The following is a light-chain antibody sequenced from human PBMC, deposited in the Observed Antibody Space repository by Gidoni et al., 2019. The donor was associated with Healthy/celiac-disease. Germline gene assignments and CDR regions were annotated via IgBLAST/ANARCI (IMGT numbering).Light chain of an antibody. Sequence: QSALTQPPSASGSPGQSVTISCTGTSSDVGGYNYVSWYHQHPGKAPKLMIYVVTKRPSGVPDLFSGSKSGNTASLTVSGLQADDEADYYCSSYAGSNTFCVLFGGGTKLXV. CDR2: VVT. CDR1: SSDVGGYNY. J-gene: IGLJ2*01. V-gene: IGLV2-8*01. CDR3: SSYAGSNTFCVL.